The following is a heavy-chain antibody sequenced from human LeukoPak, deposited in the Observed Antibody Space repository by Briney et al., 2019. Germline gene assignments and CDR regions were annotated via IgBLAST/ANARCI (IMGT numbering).Heavy chain of an antibody. D-gene: IGHD3-10*01. V-gene: IGHV3-30*02. CDR3: XXDLLWFGESWDAFDI. CDR2: IRYDGSNK. CDR1: GFTFSSYG. Sequence: GGSLRLSCAASGFTFSSYGMHWVRQAPGKGLEWVAFIRYDGSNKYYADSVKGRFTISRDNSKNTLYLQMNSLRAEDTAVYYXXXDLLWFGESWDAFDIWGQGTMVTVSS. J-gene: IGHJ3*02.